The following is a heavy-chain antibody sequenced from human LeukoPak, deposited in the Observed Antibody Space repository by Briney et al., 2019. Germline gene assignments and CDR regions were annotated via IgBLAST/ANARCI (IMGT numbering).Heavy chain of an antibody. D-gene: IGHD3-3*01. J-gene: IGHJ3*02. CDR2: IYYSGST. Sequence: PSETLSLTCTVSGGSISSYYWSWIRQPPGKGLEWIGYIYYSGSTNYNPSLKSRVTISVDTSKNQFSLKLSSVTAADTAMYYCARVPPAITIFGVAPDAFDIWGQGTMVTVSS. CDR1: GGSISSYY. V-gene: IGHV4-59*01. CDR3: ARVPPAITIFGVAPDAFDI.